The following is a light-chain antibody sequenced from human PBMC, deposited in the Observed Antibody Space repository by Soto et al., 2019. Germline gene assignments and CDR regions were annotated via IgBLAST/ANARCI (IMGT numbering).Light chain of an antibody. CDR2: AAS. CDR3: QKCNSPPPFT. CDR1: QDISNY. J-gene: IGKJ3*01. V-gene: IGKV1-27*01. Sequence: DIQMTQSLSSLSASVGDRVTITCRASQDISNYLAWYQQRPGEVPKLLIYAASTLHSGVPSRFSGSGSGTDFTLTISSLQPEDAATYFCQKCNSPPPFTFGPGTKVDLK.